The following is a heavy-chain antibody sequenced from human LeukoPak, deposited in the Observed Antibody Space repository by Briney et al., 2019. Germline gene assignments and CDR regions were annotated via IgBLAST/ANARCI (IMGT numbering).Heavy chain of an antibody. Sequence: GGSLRLSCAASGFTFSSYSMNWVRQAPGKGLEWVSYISSSSTIYYADSVKGRFTISRDNAKNSLYLQMNSLRAEDTAVYFCANDVERITIFGVAGGAFDIWGQGTMVTVSS. D-gene: IGHD3-3*01. V-gene: IGHV3-48*04. CDR1: GFTFSSYS. J-gene: IGHJ3*02. CDR3: ANDVERITIFGVAGGAFDI. CDR2: ISSSSTI.